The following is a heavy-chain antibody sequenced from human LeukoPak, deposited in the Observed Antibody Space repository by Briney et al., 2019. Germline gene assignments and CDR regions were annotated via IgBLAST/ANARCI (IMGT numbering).Heavy chain of an antibody. V-gene: IGHV4-34*01. J-gene: IGHJ5*02. Sequence: SETLSLTCAVYGGSFSGYYWSWIRQPPGKGLEWIGEINHSGSTNYNPSLKSRVTISVDTSKNQFSLKLSSVTAADTAVYYCARRTRAVAGNNWFDPRGQGTLVTVSS. CDR3: ARRTRAVAGNNWFDP. CDR2: INHSGST. CDR1: GGSFSGYY. D-gene: IGHD6-19*01.